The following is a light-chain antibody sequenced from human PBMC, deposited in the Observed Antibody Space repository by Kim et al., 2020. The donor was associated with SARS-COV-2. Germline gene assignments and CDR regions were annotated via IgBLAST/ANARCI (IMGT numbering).Light chain of an antibody. CDR2: GAS. J-gene: IGKJ4*01. CDR3: QQYEVWPPLT. Sequence: EIVMTQSPATLSVSPGERVTLTCRASQSVGRNLAWYQQKPGQAPRLLISGASIRATGITDRFIGSGSGTEFTLSISSLQAEDFAVYYCQQYEVWPPLTLGGGTNMEI. CDR1: QSVGRN. V-gene: IGKV3-15*01.